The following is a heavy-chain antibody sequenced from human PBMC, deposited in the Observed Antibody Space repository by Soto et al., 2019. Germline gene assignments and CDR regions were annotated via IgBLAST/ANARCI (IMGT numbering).Heavy chain of an antibody. CDR1: SGSFSSSKW. J-gene: IGHJ6*03. D-gene: IGHD5-12*01. CDR3: ACGYDYYYYMDV. V-gene: IGHV4-4*02. Sequence: QVQLQESGPGLVEPSGTLSLTCAVSSGSFSSSKWWSWVRQPPGKGLEWIGEIYHSGSTHYNPSLKSRVTISVDKSKNQFSLKLSSVTAADTAVYYCACGYDYYYYMDVWGKGTTVTVSS. CDR2: IYHSGST.